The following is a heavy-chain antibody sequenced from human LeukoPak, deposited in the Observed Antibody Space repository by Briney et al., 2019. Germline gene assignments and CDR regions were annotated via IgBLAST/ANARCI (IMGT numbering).Heavy chain of an antibody. V-gene: IGHV5-51*01. CDR2: IYPGDSDT. D-gene: IGHD4-17*01. CDR3: ARQYGELYYYYGMDV. CDR1: GYSFTSYW. Sequence: GESLKISCKGSGYSFTSYWIGWVRQMPGKGLEWMGIIYPGDSDTRYSPSFQGQVTISADKSISTAYLQWSSLKASDTAMYYCARQYGELYYYYGMDVWGQGTTVTVPS. J-gene: IGHJ6*02.